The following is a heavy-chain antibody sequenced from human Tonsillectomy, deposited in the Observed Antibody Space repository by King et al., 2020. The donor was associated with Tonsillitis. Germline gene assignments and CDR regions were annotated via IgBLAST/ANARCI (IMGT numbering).Heavy chain of an antibody. Sequence: VQLVESGAEMKKPGESLKISCKGSGYSFTNYWIGWVRQMLGKGLEWMGCIYPGDSDARYSPSFQGKATISTDKSTNTAYLKWSSLKASDTAMYYCASRPSGMDVWGQGTTVTVSS. CDR1: GYSFTNYW. CDR2: IYPGDSDA. V-gene: IGHV5-51*01. D-gene: IGHD6-6*01. CDR3: ASRPSGMDV. J-gene: IGHJ6*02.